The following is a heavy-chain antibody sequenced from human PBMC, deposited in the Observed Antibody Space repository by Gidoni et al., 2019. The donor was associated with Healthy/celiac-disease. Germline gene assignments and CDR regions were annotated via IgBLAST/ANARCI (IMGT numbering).Heavy chain of an antibody. J-gene: IGHJ4*02. D-gene: IGHD6-13*01. CDR1: GYSLSSGYY. Sequence: QVQLQESGPGLVKPSETLSLTCAVSGYSLSSGYYWGWIRQPPGKGLEWIGSLHHRGNTYYKSSLKSRVTMSIDTSKNQFSLKLNSVTATDTAVYYCARHEVSSTWYGAYRYWGQGTLVTVSS. CDR2: LHHRGNT. V-gene: IGHV4-38-2*01. CDR3: ARHEVSSTWYGAYRY.